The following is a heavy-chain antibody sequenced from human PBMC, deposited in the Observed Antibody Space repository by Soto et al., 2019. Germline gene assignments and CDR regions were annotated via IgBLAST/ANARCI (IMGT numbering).Heavy chain of an antibody. V-gene: IGHV3-23*01. CDR1: GFIFSSHA. CDR2: ISGSGAYT. Sequence: GGSLRLSCAASGFIFSSHAMNWVRQAPGEGLEWVSAISGSGAYTYYADSVKGRFTISRDNSKNTLDLHMNSLRAEDTAVYYCAKDVQGYYKPSDIWGQGTMVTVSS. J-gene: IGHJ3*02. CDR3: AKDVQGYYKPSDI. D-gene: IGHD2-21*01.